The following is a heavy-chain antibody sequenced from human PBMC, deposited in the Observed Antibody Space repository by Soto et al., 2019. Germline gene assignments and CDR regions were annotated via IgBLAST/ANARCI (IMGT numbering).Heavy chain of an antibody. CDR2: IYPGDSDT. CDR1: GFTFSNYW. CDR3: ARVPGYNWFDP. V-gene: IGHV5-51*01. J-gene: IGHJ5*02. Sequence: GESLKISCKGSGFTFSNYWIGWVRQMPGKGLEWMGIIYPGDSDTRYSPSFQGRVTISADKSISTAYLQWSSLKASDTAMYYCARVPGYNWFDPWGQGTLVTVSS.